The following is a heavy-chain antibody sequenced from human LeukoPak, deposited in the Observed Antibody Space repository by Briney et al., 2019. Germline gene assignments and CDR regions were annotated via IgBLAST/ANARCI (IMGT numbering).Heavy chain of an antibody. CDR1: GFTFSNYP. D-gene: IGHD3-10*01. CDR3: AIGRGSGNYNWFDP. Sequence: GRSLRLSCAASGFTFSNYPMNWVRQAPGQGLEWVSVISSGGINRYYADFVKGRFAISRDNSKSTLYLQMNNLGVDDTAIYYCAIGRGSGNYNWFDPWGQGTLVTVTS. J-gene: IGHJ5*02. V-gene: IGHV3-23*01. CDR2: ISSGGINR.